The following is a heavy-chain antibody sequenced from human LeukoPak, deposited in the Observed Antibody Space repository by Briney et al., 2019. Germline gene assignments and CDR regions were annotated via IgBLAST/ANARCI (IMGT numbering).Heavy chain of an antibody. CDR1: GISLSNYA. V-gene: IGHV3-23*01. D-gene: IGHD3-10*01. J-gene: IGHJ4*02. Sequence: PGGSLRLSCVVSGISLSNYAMTWVRLAPGKGLEWVSYISERGGSTTYADSVKGRFTISRDTSLNTLYLQMNNLRAEDTAVYFCAKRGVVIRGLLVIGYHQEAYHYDFWGQGVLVTVSS. CDR2: ISERGGST. CDR3: AKRGVVIRGLLVIGYHQEAYHYDF.